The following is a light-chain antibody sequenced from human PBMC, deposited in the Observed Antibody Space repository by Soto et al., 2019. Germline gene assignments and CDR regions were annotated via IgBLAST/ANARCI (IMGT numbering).Light chain of an antibody. CDR3: LQYNDGPRT. CDR2: GAS. V-gene: IGKV3-15*01. CDR1: QSVSTN. Sequence: IMMTQSPDTLSVSPGERVTLSCRASQSVSTNLAWYQHKPGQAPRLLIYGASTGASGIPVRFSGSGSGTEFTLTISSLQPEDFAVYYCLQYNDGPRTFGQGTKVDIK. J-gene: IGKJ1*01.